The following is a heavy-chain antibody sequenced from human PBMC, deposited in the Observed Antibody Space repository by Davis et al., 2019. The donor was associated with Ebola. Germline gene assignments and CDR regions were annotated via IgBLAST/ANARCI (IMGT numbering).Heavy chain of an antibody. Sequence: GGSLRLSCAASGFVFRNYVMSWVRRAPGKGLEWVSTHGTSGDTYYADSVKGRFTISRDNSKNTLHLQMNSLRVDDTAIYYCAKDTSNIWFDIWGQGTMVTVSS. D-gene: IGHD1-26*01. J-gene: IGHJ3*02. CDR3: AKDTSNIWFDI. V-gene: IGHV3-23*01. CDR2: HGTSGDT. CDR1: GFVFRNYV.